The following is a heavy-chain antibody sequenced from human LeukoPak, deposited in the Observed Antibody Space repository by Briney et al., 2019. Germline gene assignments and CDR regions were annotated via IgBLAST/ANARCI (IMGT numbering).Heavy chain of an antibody. V-gene: IGHV4-39*07. CDR2: IYYSGST. Sequence: PSETLSLTCTVSGGSISSSSYYWGWIRQPPGKGLEWIGSIYYSGSTYYNPSLKSRVTISVDTSKNQFSLKLSSVTAADTAVYYCARIVLRVRFGRDIWGQGTMVTVSS. CDR3: ARIVLRVRFGRDI. J-gene: IGHJ3*02. D-gene: IGHD3-10*01. CDR1: GGSISSSSYY.